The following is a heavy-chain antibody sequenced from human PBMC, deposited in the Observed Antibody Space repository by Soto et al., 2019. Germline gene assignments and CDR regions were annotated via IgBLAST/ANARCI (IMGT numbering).Heavy chain of an antibody. CDR1: GYTFTNYW. CDR2: IYPGDSEI. J-gene: IGHJ3*02. V-gene: IGHV5-51*07. CDR3: TRHPPSPGDAFDI. Sequence: PGESLKISCKGSGYTFTNYWIGWVHQMPGKGLEWMGLIYPGDSEIRYSPSFQGRVTISADKSISTAYLQWSSLQASDTAMYYCTRHPPSPGDAFDIWGQGTMVTVSS.